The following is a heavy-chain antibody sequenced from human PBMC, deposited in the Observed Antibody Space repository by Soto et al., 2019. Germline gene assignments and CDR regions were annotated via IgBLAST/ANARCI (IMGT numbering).Heavy chain of an antibody. CDR1: GFTFTNAW. D-gene: IGHD3-10*01. V-gene: IGHV3-15*07. J-gene: IGHJ3*02. Sequence: PGGSLRLSCAASGFTFTNAWINWVRQAPGKGLEWVGRIKSKTDGGTTDYAAPVKSRFTISRDDSKNKQYLQINSLKTKDTAVDYFTTDPGLWFGELLGRDDAFDIWGQGTMVTVSS. CDR2: IKSKTDGGTT. CDR3: TTDPGLWFGELLGRDDAFDI.